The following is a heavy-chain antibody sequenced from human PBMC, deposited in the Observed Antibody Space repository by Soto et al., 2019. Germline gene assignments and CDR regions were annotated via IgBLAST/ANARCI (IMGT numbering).Heavy chain of an antibody. V-gene: IGHV4-59*08. CDR2: IYYSGST. D-gene: IGHD4-17*01. CDR1: GGSISSYY. Sequence: PSDTLSLTCTVSGGSISSYYWSWIRQPPGKGLEWIGYIYYSGSTNYNPSLKSRVTISVDTSKNQFSLKLSSVTAADTAVYYCARLGFHDYGDSNWFDPWGQGTLVTVSS. CDR3: ARLGFHDYGDSNWFDP. J-gene: IGHJ5*02.